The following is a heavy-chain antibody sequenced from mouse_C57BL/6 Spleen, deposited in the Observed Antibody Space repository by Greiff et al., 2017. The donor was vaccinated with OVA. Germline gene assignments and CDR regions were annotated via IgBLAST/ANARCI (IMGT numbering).Heavy chain of an antibody. CDR2: IYPGDGDT. Sequence: QVQLQQSGPELVKPGASVKISCKASGYAFSSSWMNWVKQRPGKGLEWIGRIYPGDGDTNYNGKFKGKATLTADKSSSTAYMQLTTLTSEDSAVYFCARGTSNYDYWGQGTTLTVSS. V-gene: IGHV1-82*01. CDR3: ARGTSNYDY. J-gene: IGHJ2*01. D-gene: IGHD2-5*01. CDR1: GYAFSSSW.